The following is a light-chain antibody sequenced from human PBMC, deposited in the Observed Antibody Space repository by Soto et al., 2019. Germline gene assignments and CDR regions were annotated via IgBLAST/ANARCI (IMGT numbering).Light chain of an antibody. CDR2: RST. Sequence: QSVLTQPPSASGTPGQRVTFSCSGSRSNIGSNSVYWYHQLPGTAPKLLIYRSTQRPSGVPDRFSGSKSGTSASLAVSGLRFEDAAIYYCTAWDDRLSAWVFRGGTKVTVL. CDR3: TAWDDRLSAWV. J-gene: IGLJ3*02. CDR1: RSNIGSNS. V-gene: IGLV1-47*01.